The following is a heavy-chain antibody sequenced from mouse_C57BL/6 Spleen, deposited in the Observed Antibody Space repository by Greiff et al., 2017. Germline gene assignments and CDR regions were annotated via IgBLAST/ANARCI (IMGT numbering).Heavy chain of an antibody. J-gene: IGHJ1*03. V-gene: IGHV14-4*01. CDR2: IDPENGDT. CDR1: GFNIKDDY. D-gene: IGHD1-1*01. Sequence: DVKLVESGAELVRPGASVKLSCTASGFNIKDDYMHWVKQRPEQGLEWIGWIDPENGDTEYASKFQGKATITADTSSNTAYLQLSSLTSEDTAVYYCSYYYGSSSVWGTGTTVTVSS. CDR3: SYYYGSSSV.